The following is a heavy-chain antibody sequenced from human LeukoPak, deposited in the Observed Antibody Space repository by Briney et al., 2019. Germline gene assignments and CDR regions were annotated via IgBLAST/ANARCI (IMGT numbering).Heavy chain of an antibody. V-gene: IGHV4-61*02. D-gene: IGHD1-26*01. CDR2: IYTSGST. CDR1: GGSISSASYC. CDR3: ARAVGATRANWFDH. J-gene: IGHJ5*02. Sequence: SETLSLTCTVSGGSISSASYCWSWIRQPAGKGLEWIGRIYTSGSTNYNPSLKSRVTISVDTSKNQFSLKLSSVTAADTAVYYCARAVGATRANWFDHWGQGTLVTVSS.